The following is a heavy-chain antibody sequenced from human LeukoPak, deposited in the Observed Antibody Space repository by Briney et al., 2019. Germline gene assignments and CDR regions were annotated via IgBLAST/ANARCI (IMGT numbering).Heavy chain of an antibody. J-gene: IGHJ4*02. Sequence: GGSLRLSCAASGFIVSRNYMNWIRQAPGKGLEWVSYISGSSGYTKYADSVKGRFTISRDNAKNSLYLQVNSLRAEDTAVYYCARGTGTTAYFDYWGQGTLVTVSS. V-gene: IGHV3-11*06. D-gene: IGHD1-1*01. CDR1: GFIVSRNY. CDR2: ISGSSGYT. CDR3: ARGTGTTAYFDY.